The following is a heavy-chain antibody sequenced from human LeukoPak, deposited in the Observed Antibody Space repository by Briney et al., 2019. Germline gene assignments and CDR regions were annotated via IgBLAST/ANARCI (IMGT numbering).Heavy chain of an antibody. CDR3: AREGGAIEIGEFDY. J-gene: IGHJ4*02. CDR1: RYSFNFRTSG. CDR2: IQYDDTET. Sequence: GGALRLSCAPSRYSFNFRTSGMHCVRQAPGNGLESLPFIQYDDTETSYTDSMKGRCTTSRDNSKKTVSLQMNSMRAEDKAVYYCAREGGAIEIGEFDYWGQGTLVTVSS. D-gene: IGHD3-16*02. V-gene: IGHV3-30*02.